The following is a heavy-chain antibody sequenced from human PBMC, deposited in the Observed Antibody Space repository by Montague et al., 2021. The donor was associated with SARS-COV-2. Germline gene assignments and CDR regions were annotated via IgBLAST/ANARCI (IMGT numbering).Heavy chain of an antibody. CDR2: IYYSGST. V-gene: IGHV4-39*01. D-gene: IGHD3-22*01. CDR3: ARFPTSYYYDSKAAPATPVAFDL. Sequence: SETLSLTCTVSGGSISSSSYYWGWIRQPPGKGLEWIGSIYYSGSTYYNPSLKSRVTISVDTSKNQFSLKLSSVTAADTAVYYCARFPTSYYYDSKAAPATPVAFDLWGQGTVVTVSS. CDR1: GGSISSSSYY. J-gene: IGHJ3*01.